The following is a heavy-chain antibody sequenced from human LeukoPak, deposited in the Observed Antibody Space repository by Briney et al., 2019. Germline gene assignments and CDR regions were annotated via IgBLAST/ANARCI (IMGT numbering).Heavy chain of an antibody. CDR1: GYTFTSCY. CDR3: ATSRQLWLQSGPY. J-gene: IGHJ4*02. Sequence: ASVKVSCKASGYTFTSCYMHWVRQAPGQGLEWMGIINPSGGSTSYAQKFQGRVTMTRDTSTSTVYMELSSLRSEDTAVYYCATSRQLWLQSGPYWGQGTLVTVSS. D-gene: IGHD5-18*01. CDR2: INPSGGST. V-gene: IGHV1-46*01.